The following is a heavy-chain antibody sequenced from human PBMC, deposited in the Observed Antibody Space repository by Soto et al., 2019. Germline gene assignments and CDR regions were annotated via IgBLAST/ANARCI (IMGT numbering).Heavy chain of an antibody. D-gene: IGHD2-8*01. Sequence: PGGSLRLSCVVSGFTFDSYSMNWVRQASGKGLEWVSSISRSSDDIFYAGSVKGRFTISRDNAKSSLYLQMNSLSAEDTAVYYCARERGFCTNGGCYRDYYGMDVWGQGTTVTVSS. V-gene: IGHV3-21*01. CDR3: ARERGFCTNGGCYRDYYGMDV. CDR1: GFTFDSYS. CDR2: ISRSSDDI. J-gene: IGHJ6*02.